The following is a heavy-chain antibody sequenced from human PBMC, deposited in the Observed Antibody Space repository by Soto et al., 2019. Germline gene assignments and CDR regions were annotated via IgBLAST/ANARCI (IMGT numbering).Heavy chain of an antibody. V-gene: IGHV4-59*08. CDR1: GGSISSYY. D-gene: IGHD1-1*01. Sequence: QVQLQESGPGLVKPSETLSLTCTVSGGSISSYYWSWIRQPPGKGLEWIGYIYYSGSTNYNPPLTSRVTISVDTSKNQFSLKLSSVTAADTAVYYCASRYGYSFAYWGQGTLVTVSS. CDR2: IYYSGST. J-gene: IGHJ4*02. CDR3: ASRYGYSFAY.